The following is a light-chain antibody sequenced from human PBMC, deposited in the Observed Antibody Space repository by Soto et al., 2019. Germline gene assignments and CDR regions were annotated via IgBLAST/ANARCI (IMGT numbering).Light chain of an antibody. Sequence: EIVCTQSPATLSVSPGERATLSCRASQSVSNFLAWYQQKPVQAPRLLIYGASTRATGIPARFSGSGSGTEFTLAISSLQSEDFAIYYCQQYNSRPLTFGQGTRLEIK. V-gene: IGKV3-15*01. CDR2: GAS. CDR1: QSVSNF. J-gene: IGKJ5*01. CDR3: QQYNSRPLT.